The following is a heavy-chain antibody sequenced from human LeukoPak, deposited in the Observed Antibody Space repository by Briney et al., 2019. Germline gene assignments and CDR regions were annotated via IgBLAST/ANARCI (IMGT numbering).Heavy chain of an antibody. V-gene: IGHV3-23*01. Sequence: GGSLRLSCAASGFTFKYYAMNWVRQAPGKGLEWISYIGPSSSSIYYADSIKGRFTISRDNSKNTLYLQMNSLRAEDTAVYYCAKDRIAVAGTSEGFDPWGQGTLVTVSS. D-gene: IGHD6-19*01. J-gene: IGHJ5*02. CDR1: GFTFKYYA. CDR2: IGPSSSSI. CDR3: AKDRIAVAGTSEGFDP.